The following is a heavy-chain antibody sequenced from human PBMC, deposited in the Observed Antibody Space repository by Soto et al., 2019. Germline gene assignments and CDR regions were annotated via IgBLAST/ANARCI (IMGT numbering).Heavy chain of an antibody. CDR2: IYYVGST. Sequence: QLQLQESGPGLVKPSETLSLTCNVSGGSINTGTYYWGWIRQPPGKGLEWIGSIYYVGSTDYNPSLKSRVTISVDTSKNRFSLRLSSVTAADTAVYYCAKNTTRSSGFDIWGQWTMVIVSS. V-gene: IGHV4-39*01. CDR3: AKNTTRSSGFDI. D-gene: IGHD1-1*01. J-gene: IGHJ3*02. CDR1: GGSINTGTYY.